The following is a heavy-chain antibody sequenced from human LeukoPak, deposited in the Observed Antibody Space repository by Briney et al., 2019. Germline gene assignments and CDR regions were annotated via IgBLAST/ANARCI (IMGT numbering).Heavy chain of an antibody. V-gene: IGHV1-8*01. CDR2: MNPKNGNT. CDR3: VRGYRPDYFDF. D-gene: IGHD3-16*02. CDR1: GFTFTIYN. Sequence: ASVKVSCKASGFTFTIYNIHWARQAPGQGLEWLGWMNPKNGNTGTAQKLQGRVTLTSNTSMTTAYMELRSLRSEDTAMYYCVRGYRPDYFDFWGPGTLVTVSS. J-gene: IGHJ4*02.